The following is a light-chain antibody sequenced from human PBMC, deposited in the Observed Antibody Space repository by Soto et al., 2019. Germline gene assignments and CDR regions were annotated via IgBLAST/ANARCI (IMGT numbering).Light chain of an antibody. Sequence: EIVMTQSPATXSVSPGERATLSCRASQSVSSNLAWYQQKPGQAPRLLIYGASTRATGIPARFSGSGSGTEFTLTISSLQSEDFAVYYCQQYNNWPKTFGQGTKVEIK. CDR3: QQYNNWPKT. J-gene: IGKJ1*01. V-gene: IGKV3-15*01. CDR2: GAS. CDR1: QSVSSN.